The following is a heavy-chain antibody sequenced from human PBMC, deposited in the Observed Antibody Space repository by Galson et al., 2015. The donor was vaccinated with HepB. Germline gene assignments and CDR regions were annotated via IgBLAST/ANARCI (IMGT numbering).Heavy chain of an antibody. Sequence: SVKVSCKVSGYTLTELSMHWVRQAPGKGLEWMGGFDPEDGETIYAQKFQGRVTMTEDTSTDTAYMELSSLRSEDTAVYYCATEQLVPPGFGYWGQGTLVTVSS. V-gene: IGHV1-24*01. CDR1: GYTLTELS. J-gene: IGHJ4*02. CDR3: ATEQLVPPGFGY. D-gene: IGHD6-13*01. CDR2: FDPEDGET.